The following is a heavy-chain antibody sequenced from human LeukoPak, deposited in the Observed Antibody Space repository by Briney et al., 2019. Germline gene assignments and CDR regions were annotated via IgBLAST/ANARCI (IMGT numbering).Heavy chain of an antibody. CDR3: ARERTMVTARGYYYYGMDV. Sequence: GGSLRLSCAASGFTFSDYYMSWIRQAPGKGLEWVSYISSSGGTIYYADSVKGRFTISRDNAKNSLHLQMNSLRAEDTAVYYCARERTMVTARGYYYYGMDVWGQGTTVTVSS. J-gene: IGHJ6*02. CDR2: ISSSGGTI. CDR1: GFTFSDYY. D-gene: IGHD5-18*01. V-gene: IGHV3-11*01.